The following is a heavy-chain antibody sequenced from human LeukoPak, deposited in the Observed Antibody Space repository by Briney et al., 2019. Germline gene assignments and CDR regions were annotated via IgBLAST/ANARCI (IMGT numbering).Heavy chain of an antibody. J-gene: IGHJ6*03. V-gene: IGHV3-7*01. CDR3: ARDNSGYDWGGGIYYYYYMDV. CDR2: IKQDGSEK. CDR1: GFTFSSYW. D-gene: IGHD5-12*01. Sequence: GGSLRLSCAASGFTFSSYWMSWVRQAPGKGLEWVANIKQDGSEKYYVDSVKGRFTISRDNAKNSLYLQMNSLRAEDTAVYYCARDNSGYDWGGGIYYYYYMDVWGKGTTVTISS.